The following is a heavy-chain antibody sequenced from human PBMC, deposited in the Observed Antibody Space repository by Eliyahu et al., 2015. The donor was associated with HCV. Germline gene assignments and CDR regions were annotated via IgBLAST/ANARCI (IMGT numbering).Heavy chain of an antibody. V-gene: IGHV3-7*01. CDR1: GFTFSSXW. CDR2: IKQDGSEK. J-gene: IGHJ6*02. CDR3: ARCFSSSNSGYDWWGYYYYGMDV. D-gene: IGHD5-12*01. Sequence: EVQLVESGGGLVQPGGSLRLSCAASGFTFSSXWMGWVRXAPGKGLEWVANIKQDGSEKYYVDSVKGRFTISRDNAKNSLYLQMNSLRAEDTAVYYCARCFSSSNSGYDWWGYYYYGMDVWGQGTTVTVSS.